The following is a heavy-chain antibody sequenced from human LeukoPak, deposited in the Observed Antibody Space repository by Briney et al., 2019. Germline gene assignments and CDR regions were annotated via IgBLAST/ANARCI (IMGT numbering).Heavy chain of an antibody. CDR2: ISYDGSNK. V-gene: IGHV3-30*18. CDR1: GFTFSSYG. J-gene: IGHJ4*02. CDR3: AKSSGAVAADDFDY. Sequence: PGGSLRLSCAASGFTFSSYGMHWVRQAPGKGLEWVAVISYDGSNKYYADSVKGRFSISRDNSKNTLYLQMNSLRAEDTAVYYCAKSSGAVAADDFDYWGQGTLVTVSS. D-gene: IGHD6-19*01.